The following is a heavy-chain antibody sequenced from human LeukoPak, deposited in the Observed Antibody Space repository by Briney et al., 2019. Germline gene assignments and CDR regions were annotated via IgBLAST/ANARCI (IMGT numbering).Heavy chain of an antibody. D-gene: IGHD3-10*01. CDR2: MNPNSGNT. CDR3: ARVPRRGDRFDP. J-gene: IGHJ5*02. Sequence: GASVKVSCKASGYTFTSYGISWVRQAPGQGLEWMGWMNPNSGNTGYAQKFQGRVTITRNTSISTVYMELSSLRSEDTAVYYCARVPRRGDRFDPWGQGTLVTVSS. CDR1: GYTFTSYG. V-gene: IGHV1-8*03.